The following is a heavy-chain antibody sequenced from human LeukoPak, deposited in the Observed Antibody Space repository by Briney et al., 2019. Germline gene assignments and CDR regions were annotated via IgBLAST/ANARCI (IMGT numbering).Heavy chain of an antibody. V-gene: IGHV1-2*02. CDR2: INPNSGGT. CDR3: ARDRITGTTDWFDP. J-gene: IGHJ5*02. CDR1: GYTFTGYY. Sequence: ASVKVSCKASGYTFTGYYMHWVRQAPGQGLEWMGWINPNSGGTNYAQKFQGRVTMTRDTSISTAYMELSRLRADDTAVYYCARDRITGTTDWFDPWGQGTLVTVSS. D-gene: IGHD1-7*01.